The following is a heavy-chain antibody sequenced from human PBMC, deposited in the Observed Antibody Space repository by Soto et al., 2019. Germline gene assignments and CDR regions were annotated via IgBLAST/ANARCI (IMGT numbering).Heavy chain of an antibody. CDR1: GFTFSSYG. CDR3: AKDLTRERNTVTYTLFDY. CDR2: ISYDGSNK. Sequence: PGGSLRLSCAASGFTFSSYGMHWVRQAPCKGLEWVAVISYDGSNKYYADSVKGRLTISRDNSKNTLYLQMNSLRAEDTAVYYCAKDLTRERNTVTYTLFDYWGQGTLVTVSS. J-gene: IGHJ4*02. V-gene: IGHV3-30*18. D-gene: IGHD4-17*01.